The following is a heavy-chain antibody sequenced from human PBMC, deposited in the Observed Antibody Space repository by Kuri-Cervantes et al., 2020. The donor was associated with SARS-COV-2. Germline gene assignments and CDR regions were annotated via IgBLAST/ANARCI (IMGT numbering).Heavy chain of an antibody. CDR1: GGTFSSYA. D-gene: IGHD2-2*01. J-gene: IGHJ1*01. Sequence: SVKVSCKASGGTFSSYAITWVRQAPGQGLEWMGRIIPIFGTANYAQKFQGRVTIIADKSTSTAYMELSSLRSEDTAVYYCASRYCSSTSRREYFQHWGQGTLVTVSS. CDR3: ASRYCSSTSRREYFQH. V-gene: IGHV1-69*06. CDR2: IIPIFGTA.